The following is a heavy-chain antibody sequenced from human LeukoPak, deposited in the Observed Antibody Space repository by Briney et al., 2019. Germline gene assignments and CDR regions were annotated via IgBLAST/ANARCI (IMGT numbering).Heavy chain of an antibody. CDR3: ARVRYRLAETYIDY. J-gene: IGHJ4*02. Sequence: ASVKVSCKASGYTFTSYDINWVRQATGQGLEWMGWMNPNGGGTNYAQKFQGRVTMTRDTSISTAYMELSRLRSDDTAVYYCARVRYRLAETYIDYWGQGTLVTVSS. V-gene: IGHV1-2*02. D-gene: IGHD3-16*01. CDR2: MNPNGGGT. CDR1: GYTFTSYD.